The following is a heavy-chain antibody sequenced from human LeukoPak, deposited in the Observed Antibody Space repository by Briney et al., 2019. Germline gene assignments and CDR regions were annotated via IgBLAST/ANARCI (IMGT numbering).Heavy chain of an antibody. V-gene: IGHV3-30*18. Sequence: GGSLRLSCAASGFTFSSYGMHWVRQAPGKGLEWVAVISYDGSNKYYADSVKGRFTISRDNSKNTLYLRMNSLRAEDTAVYYCAKDGDSTGCLDYWGQGTLVTVSS. D-gene: IGHD1-1*01. J-gene: IGHJ4*02. CDR3: AKDGDSTGCLDY. CDR1: GFTFSSYG. CDR2: ISYDGSNK.